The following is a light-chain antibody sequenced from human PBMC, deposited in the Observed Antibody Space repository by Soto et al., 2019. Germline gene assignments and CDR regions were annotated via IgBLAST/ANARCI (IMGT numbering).Light chain of an antibody. V-gene: IGKV1-5*01. CDR1: QFISTH. CDR3: QQYSSNLYT. J-gene: IGKJ2*01. Sequence: DIQMTQSPSTLSASVGDRVTITCWASQFISTHLAWYQQKSGKAPEVLIYDASTLESGVPSRFSGSGSGTKFTLTISSLQPDDFATYFCQQYSSNLYTFGQGTKLEIK. CDR2: DAS.